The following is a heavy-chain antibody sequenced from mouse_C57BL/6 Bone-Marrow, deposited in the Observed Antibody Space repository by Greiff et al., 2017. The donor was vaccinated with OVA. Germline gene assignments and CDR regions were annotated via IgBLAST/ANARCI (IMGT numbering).Heavy chain of an antibody. J-gene: IGHJ4*01. Sequence: EVQGVESGGGLVKPGGSLKLSCAASGFTFSSYTMSWVRQTPEKRLEWVATISGGGGNTYYPDSVKGRFTISRDNAKNTLYLQMSSLRSEDTALYYWARRGAKDYWGQGTSVTVSS. V-gene: IGHV5-9*01. CDR3: ARRGAKDY. CDR1: GFTFSSYT. CDR2: ISGGGGNT.